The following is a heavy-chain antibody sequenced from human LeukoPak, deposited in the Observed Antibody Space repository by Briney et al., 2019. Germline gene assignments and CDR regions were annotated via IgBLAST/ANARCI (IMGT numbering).Heavy chain of an antibody. D-gene: IGHD3-22*01. Sequence: PSETLSLTCAVYGGSFSGYYWSWIRQPPGKGLEWIGEINHSGSTNYNPSLKSRVTISVDTSKNQFSLKLSSVTAADTAVYYRARDPYYYDSSGYYYDYWGQGTLVTVSS. CDR1: GGSFSGYY. J-gene: IGHJ4*02. CDR2: INHSGST. CDR3: ARDPYYYDSSGYYYDY. V-gene: IGHV4-34*01.